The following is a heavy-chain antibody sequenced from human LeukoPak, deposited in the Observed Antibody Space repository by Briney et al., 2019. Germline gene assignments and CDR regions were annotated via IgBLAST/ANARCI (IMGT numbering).Heavy chain of an antibody. CDR2: INPNSGGT. CDR1: GYAFTGYY. CDR3: ARDRYYYDSSVDP. V-gene: IGHV1-2*02. J-gene: IGHJ5*02. D-gene: IGHD3-22*01. Sequence: ASVKVSCKASGYAFTGYYMHWVRQAPGQGLEWMGWINPNSGGTNYAQEFQGRVTMTRDTSISTAYMELSRLRSDDTAVYYCARDRYYYDSSVDPWGQGTLVTVSS.